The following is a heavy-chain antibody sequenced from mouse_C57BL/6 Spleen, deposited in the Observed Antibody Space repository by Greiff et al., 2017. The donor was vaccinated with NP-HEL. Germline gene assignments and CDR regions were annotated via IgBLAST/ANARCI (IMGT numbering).Heavy chain of an antibody. V-gene: IGHV1-64*01. CDR3: ARDFTTVVARGY. J-gene: IGHJ2*01. D-gene: IGHD1-1*01. CDR1: GYTFTSYW. CDR2: IHPNSGST. Sequence: QVQLQQPGAELVKPGASVKLSCKASGYTFTSYWMHWVKQRPGQGLEWIGMIHPNSGSTNYNEKFKSKATLTVDKSSSTAYMQLSSLTSEDSAVYYCARDFTTVVARGYWGQGTTLTVSS.